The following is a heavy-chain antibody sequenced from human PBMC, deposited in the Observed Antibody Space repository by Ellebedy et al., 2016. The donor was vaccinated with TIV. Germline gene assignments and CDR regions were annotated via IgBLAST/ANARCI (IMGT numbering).Heavy chain of an antibody. J-gene: IGHJ2*01. CDR2: IYPGDSDT. CDR3: ARSPLVMTAPAWYFDL. Sequence: GGSLRLXXKGSGYSFTSYWIGWVRQMPGKGLEWMGIIYPGDSDTRYSPSFQGQVTISADKSISTAYLQWSSLKASDTAMYYCARSPLVMTAPAWYFDLWGRGTLVTVSS. V-gene: IGHV5-51*01. D-gene: IGHD3-22*01. CDR1: GYSFTSYW.